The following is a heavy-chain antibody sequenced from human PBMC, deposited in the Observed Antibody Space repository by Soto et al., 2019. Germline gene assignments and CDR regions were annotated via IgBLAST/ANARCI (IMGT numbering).Heavy chain of an antibody. Sequence: SENMSLTCTVSGGSISSSNYSWAWIRQPTGKGLVCIGSFYYSESTYYNPSLKSRVTISVDTSKNQFSLKLSSVTAADTAVYYCARHDHEDHYLYYFDYWGQGTLVTVSS. CDR2: FYYSEST. D-gene: IGHD1-26*01. CDR1: GGSISSSNYS. CDR3: ARHDHEDHYLYYFDY. J-gene: IGHJ4*02. V-gene: IGHV4-39*01.